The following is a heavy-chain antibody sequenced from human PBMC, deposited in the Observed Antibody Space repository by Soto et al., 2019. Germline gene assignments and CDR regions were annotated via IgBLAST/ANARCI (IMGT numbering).Heavy chain of an antibody. J-gene: IGHJ4*02. Sequence: LRLSCAASGFTFSDYAMSWVRQAPGKGLEWVSAIGGGGGYTYNADSVKGRFTISRDNSKNTVSLQLNSLKVEDTAVYFCAKGDSGGFPRYFDYRGQGTLVTVSS. V-gene: IGHV3-23*01. CDR2: IGGGGGYT. CDR1: GFTFSDYA. D-gene: IGHD3-22*01. CDR3: AKGDSGGFPRYFDY.